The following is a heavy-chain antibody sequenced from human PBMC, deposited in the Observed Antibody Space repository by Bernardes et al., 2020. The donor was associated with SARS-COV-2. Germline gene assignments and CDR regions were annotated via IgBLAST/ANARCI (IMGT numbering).Heavy chain of an antibody. Sequence: SETLSLTCTVSGGSVSSGSYYWSWIRQPPGKGLEWIGYIYYSGSTNYNPSLKSRVTISVDTSKNQFSLKLSSVTAADTAVYYCAREGMGITIFGVGNYFDYWGQGTLVTVSS. CDR2: IYYSGST. J-gene: IGHJ4*02. D-gene: IGHD3-3*01. V-gene: IGHV4-61*01. CDR1: GGSVSSGSYY. CDR3: AREGMGITIFGVGNYFDY.